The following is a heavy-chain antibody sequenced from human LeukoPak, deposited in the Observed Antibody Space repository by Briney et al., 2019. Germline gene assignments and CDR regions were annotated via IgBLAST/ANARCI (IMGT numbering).Heavy chain of an antibody. Sequence: SETLSLTCTVSGGSISSYYWSWIRQPPGKGLEWIGYIYYSGTTNYNPSLKSRVTISVDTSKNQLSRKLSFVTAADTAVYYCAIGYISSPDYWGQGTLVTVSS. D-gene: IGHD6-19*01. V-gene: IGHV4-59*01. J-gene: IGHJ4*02. CDR1: GGSISSYY. CDR3: AIGYISSPDY. CDR2: IYYSGTT.